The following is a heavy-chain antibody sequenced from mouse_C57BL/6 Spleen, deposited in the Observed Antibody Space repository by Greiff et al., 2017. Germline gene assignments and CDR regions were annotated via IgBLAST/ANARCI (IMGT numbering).Heavy chain of an antibody. Sequence: QVQLKESGAELARPGASVKLSCKASGYTFTSYGISWVKQRPGQGLEWIGEIYPRSGNTYYNEKFKGKATLTADKSSSTAYMELRSLTSEDSAVYFCARDGYDDDVGMDYWGQGTSVTVSS. CDR2: IYPRSGNT. CDR3: ARDGYDDDVGMDY. J-gene: IGHJ4*01. CDR1: GYTFTSYG. V-gene: IGHV1-81*01. D-gene: IGHD2-4*01.